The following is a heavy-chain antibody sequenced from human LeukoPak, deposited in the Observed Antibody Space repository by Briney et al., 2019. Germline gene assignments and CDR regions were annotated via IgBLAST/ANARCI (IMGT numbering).Heavy chain of an antibody. J-gene: IGHJ4*02. D-gene: IGHD1-26*01. CDR1: GYTFTGYY. Sequence: ASVKVSCKASGYTFTGYYLQWVRQAPGLGLEWMGWLNPSSGATEYSQKFQGRVTITRDTSISTVYMDLSRLRSDDTAVYYCARVRSKFYFDYWGQGTLVTVSS. CDR2: LNPSSGAT. CDR3: ARVRSKFYFDY. V-gene: IGHV1-2*02.